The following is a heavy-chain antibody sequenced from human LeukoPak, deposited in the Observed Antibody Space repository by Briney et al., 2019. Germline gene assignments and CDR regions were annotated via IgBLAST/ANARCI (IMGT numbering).Heavy chain of an antibody. CDR1: GFTFSSYG. CDR3: AKESSGGSGYYFDY. Sequence: PGGSLRLSCAASGFTFSSYGMHWVRQAPGKGLEWVAVISYDGSNKYYADSVKGRFTISRDNSKNTLYLQMNSLRAEDSAVYYCAKESSGGSGYYFDYWGQGTLVTVSS. V-gene: IGHV3-30*18. D-gene: IGHD3-10*01. CDR2: ISYDGSNK. J-gene: IGHJ4*02.